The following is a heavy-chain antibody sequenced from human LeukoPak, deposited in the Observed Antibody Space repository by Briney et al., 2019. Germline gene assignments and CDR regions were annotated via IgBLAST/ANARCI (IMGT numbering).Heavy chain of an antibody. CDR1: GATISSSSYY. CDR2: IYYSGST. J-gene: IGHJ4*02. CDR3: AREVAGTPWIDY. V-gene: IGHV4-39*02. D-gene: IGHD6-19*01. Sequence: SETLSLTCIVSGATISSSSYYWGWIRQPPGKGLEWIGNIYYSGSTYNNPSLKSRVTISVDTSKNHFSLKLSSVTAADTAVYYCAREVAGTPWIDYWGQGTLVTVSS.